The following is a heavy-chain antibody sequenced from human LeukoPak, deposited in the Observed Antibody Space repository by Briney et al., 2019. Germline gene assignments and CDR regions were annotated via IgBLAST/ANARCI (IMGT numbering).Heavy chain of an antibody. V-gene: IGHV4-39*07. CDR1: GGSIRTSNYY. J-gene: IGHJ4*02. D-gene: IGHD1-14*01. CDR2: IYHGGST. Sequence: SETLSLTCTVSGGSIRTSNYYWGWIRQPPGKGLELIGNIYHGGSTYYTPSLRSRVTMSVDTSKNQFSLKLNSVTAADTAVYYCARTPPGPDCRCWGQGILVTVSS. CDR3: ARTPPGPDCRC.